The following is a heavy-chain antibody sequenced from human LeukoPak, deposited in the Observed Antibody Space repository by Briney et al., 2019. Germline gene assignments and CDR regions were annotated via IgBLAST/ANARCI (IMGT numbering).Heavy chain of an antibody. CDR1: GFTFSSYS. Sequence: GGSLRLSCAASGFTFSSYSMNWVRQAPGKGLEWVSSISSSSSYIYYADSVKGRFTISRDNAKNSLYLQMNSLRADDTAVYYCARDAQLIGFTRAFDIWGQGTMVTVSS. CDR3: ARDAQLIGFTRAFDI. CDR2: ISSSSSYI. V-gene: IGHV3-21*01. J-gene: IGHJ3*02. D-gene: IGHD3-10*01.